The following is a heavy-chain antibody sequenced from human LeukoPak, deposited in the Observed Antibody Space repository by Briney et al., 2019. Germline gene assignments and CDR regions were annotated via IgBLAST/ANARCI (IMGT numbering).Heavy chain of an antibody. Sequence: GRSLRLSCAASGFTFSSYAMHWVRQAPGKGLQWISYISGYSGPAYYADSVEGRFTISRDNAKNSVFLQMNSVRAEDTAVYYCARDLDTGNYFFAYWGQGTPVIVSS. CDR3: ARDLDTGNYFFAY. D-gene: IGHD3-9*01. CDR1: GFTFSSYA. CDR2: ISGYSGPA. V-gene: IGHV3-48*04. J-gene: IGHJ4*02.